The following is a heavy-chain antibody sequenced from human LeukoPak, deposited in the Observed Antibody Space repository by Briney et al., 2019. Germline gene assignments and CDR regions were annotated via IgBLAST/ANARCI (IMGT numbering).Heavy chain of an antibody. J-gene: IGHJ3*02. CDR1: GFTFSNYE. V-gene: IGHV3-48*03. CDR3: ARAPRGALERDDAFDI. CDR2: ISNSGSTI. D-gene: IGHD2-15*01. Sequence: HPGGSLRLSCAASGFTFSNYEMNWVRQAPGKGLEWVSYISNSGSTIHYADSVKGRFTISRDNAKNSLYLQMNSLRAEDTAVYYCARAPRGALERDDAFDIWGQGTMVTVSS.